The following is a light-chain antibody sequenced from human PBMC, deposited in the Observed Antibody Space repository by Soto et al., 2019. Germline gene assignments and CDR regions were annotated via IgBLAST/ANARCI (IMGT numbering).Light chain of an antibody. Sequence: QSVLTQPPSASGTPGQRVTISCSGSSSNIGSNYVYWYQQLPGTAPKLLIYRNNQRPSGVPDRFSGSKSGTSASPAISWLRSEDEADYYCAAWDDSLSVYWVFGGGTKLTVL. J-gene: IGLJ3*02. CDR1: SSNIGSNY. CDR2: RNN. V-gene: IGLV1-47*01. CDR3: AAWDDSLSVYWV.